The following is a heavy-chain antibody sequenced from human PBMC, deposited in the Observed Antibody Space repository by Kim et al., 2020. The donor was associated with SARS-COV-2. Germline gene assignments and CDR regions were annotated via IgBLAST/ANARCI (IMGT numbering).Heavy chain of an antibody. CDR2: ISYVGSNT. D-gene: IGHD3-3*01. V-gene: IGHV3-30-3*01. CDR1: GFSISSYA. J-gene: IGHJ6*02. Sequence: GGSLRLSCAASGFSISSYAIHWVRQTPGKGLEWVAVISYVGSNTYYADSVKGRFTVSRDNAKNTLWLQMNSLRAEDTAVYYCARDFWSGYYYYYALDVWGQGTAVTVSS. CDR3: ARDFWSGYYYYYALDV.